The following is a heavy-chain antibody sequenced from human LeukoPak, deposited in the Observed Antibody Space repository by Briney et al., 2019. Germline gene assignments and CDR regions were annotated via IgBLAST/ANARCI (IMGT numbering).Heavy chain of an antibody. CDR3: AKELAAAGTGDYYYCMDV. CDR2: ISYDGSNN. J-gene: IGHJ6*02. CDR1: GFTFSSYG. Sequence: GGSLRLSCAASGFTFSSYGMHWVRQAPGKGLEWVAVISYDGSNNYYPASVKRRFTISRDNSKNTLYLQMNSLRAEDTAAYYCAKELAAAGTGDYYYCMDVWGQGTTVTVSS. V-gene: IGHV3-30*18. D-gene: IGHD6-13*01.